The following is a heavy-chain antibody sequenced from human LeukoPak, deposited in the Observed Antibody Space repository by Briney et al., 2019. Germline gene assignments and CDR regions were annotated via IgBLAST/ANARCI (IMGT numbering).Heavy chain of an antibody. CDR3: ARVAAAGGYYFDY. CDR2: ISGSGGST. V-gene: IGHV3-23*01. CDR1: GFTFSSYA. D-gene: IGHD6-13*01. J-gene: IGHJ4*02. Sequence: PGGSLRLSCAASGFTFSSYAMSWVRQAPGKGLEWVSAISGSGGSTYYADSVKGRFTISRDNSKNTLYLQMNSLRVEDTAVYYCARVAAAGGYYFDYWGQGTLVTVSS.